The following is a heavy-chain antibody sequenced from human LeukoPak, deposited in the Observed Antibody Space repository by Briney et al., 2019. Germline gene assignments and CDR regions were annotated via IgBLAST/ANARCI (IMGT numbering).Heavy chain of an antibody. CDR1: GDSISSSSKY. CDR3: ARKYSSSREHGGSTNNWFDP. CDR2: IYYSGST. D-gene: IGHD6-13*01. Sequence: SETLSLTCSVSGDSISSSSKYWGWIRQPPGKGLEWIGSIYYSGSTYYNPSLKSRVTISVDTSKNQFSLKLSSVTAADTAVYYCARKYSSSREHGGSTNNWFDPWGQGTLVTVSS. V-gene: IGHV4-39*07. J-gene: IGHJ5*02.